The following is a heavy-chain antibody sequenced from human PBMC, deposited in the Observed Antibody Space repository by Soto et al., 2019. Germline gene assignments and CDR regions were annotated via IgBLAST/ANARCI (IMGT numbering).Heavy chain of an antibody. CDR2: IYSGGST. CDR3: ASQMTTVTPFDY. D-gene: IGHD4-4*01. Sequence: GGSLRLSCAASGFTVSSNYMSWVRQAPGKGLEWVSVIYSGGSTYYADSVKDRFTISRDNSKNTLYLQMNSLRAEDTAVYYCASQMTTVTPFDYWGQGTLVTVSS. CDR1: GFTVSSNY. J-gene: IGHJ4*02. V-gene: IGHV3-66*04.